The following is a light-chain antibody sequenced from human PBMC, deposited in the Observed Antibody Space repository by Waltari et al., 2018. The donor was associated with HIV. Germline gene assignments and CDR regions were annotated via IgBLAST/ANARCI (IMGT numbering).Light chain of an antibody. V-gene: IGLV2-23*02. CDR1: SSDVGSYNY. J-gene: IGLJ1*01. CDR2: AVS. CDR3: CSYAGSNTYL. Sequence: QSALTQPASVSGFPGQSITISCTGSSSDVGSYNYVSWYQQHPGKAPKLLIYAVSKRPSGGYNRFSGSKAGNTASLTISGLQAEDEADYYCCSYAGSNTYLFGTGTEVTVL.